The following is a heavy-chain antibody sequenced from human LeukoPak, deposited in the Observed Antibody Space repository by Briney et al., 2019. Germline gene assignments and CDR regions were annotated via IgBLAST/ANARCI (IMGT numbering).Heavy chain of an antibody. CDR2: IYTSGST. CDR3: AREVYYYDSSGYPRDYFDY. V-gene: IGHV4-4*07. CDR1: GGSISSYY. D-gene: IGHD3-22*01. Sequence: SETLSLTCTVSGGSISSYYWSWIRQPAGKGLEWIGRIYTSGSTNYNPSLKSRVTMSVDTSKNQFSLKLSSVTAADTAVYYCAREVYYYDSSGYPRDYFDYWGQGTLVTVSS. J-gene: IGHJ4*02.